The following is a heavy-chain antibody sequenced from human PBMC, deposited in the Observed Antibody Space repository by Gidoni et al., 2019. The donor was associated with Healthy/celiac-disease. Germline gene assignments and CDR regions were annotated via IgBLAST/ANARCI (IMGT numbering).Heavy chain of an antibody. Sequence: EVQLVQSGAEVKKHGESLKISCTGSGYSFTSYWIGWVRQMPGKGLEWMRIIYPGDSDTRYSPSFQGQVTLSADKSISTAYLQWSSLKASDTAMYYCARPAPGRGIFGTGGAFDIWGQGTMVTVSS. CDR3: ARPAPGRGIFGTGGAFDI. CDR2: IYPGDSDT. V-gene: IGHV5-51*01. J-gene: IGHJ3*02. CDR1: GYSFTSYW. D-gene: IGHD3-3*01.